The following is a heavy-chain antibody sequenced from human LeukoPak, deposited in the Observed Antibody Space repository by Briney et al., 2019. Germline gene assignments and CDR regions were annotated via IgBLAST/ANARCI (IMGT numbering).Heavy chain of an antibody. CDR3: ASLRPIVGASMGYYYFDY. J-gene: IGHJ4*02. D-gene: IGHD1-26*01. CDR2: IYSGGST. CDR1: GFTVSSNY. Sequence: PGGSLRLSCAASGFTVSSNYMSWVRQAPGKGLEWVSVIYSGGSTYYADSVKGRFTISRDNSKNTLYLQMNSLRAEDTAVYYCASLRPIVGASMGYYYFDYWGQGTLVTVSS. V-gene: IGHV3-66*01.